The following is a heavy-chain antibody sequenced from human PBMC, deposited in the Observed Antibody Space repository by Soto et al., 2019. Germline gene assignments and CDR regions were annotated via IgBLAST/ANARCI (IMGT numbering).Heavy chain of an antibody. V-gene: IGHV1-69*13. CDR1: GGTFSSYA. CDR3: ASNSVATFSGLGD. CDR2: IIPIFGTA. Sequence: GASVKVSCKASGGTFSSYAISWVRQAPGQGLEWMGGIIPIFGTANYAQKFQGRVTITADESTSTAYMDLSSLRSEDTAVYYCASNSVATFSGLGDWGQGTQVTVSS. J-gene: IGHJ4*02. D-gene: IGHD3-3*01.